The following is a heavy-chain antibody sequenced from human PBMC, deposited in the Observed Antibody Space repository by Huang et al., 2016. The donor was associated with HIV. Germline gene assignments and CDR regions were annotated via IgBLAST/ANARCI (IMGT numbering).Heavy chain of an antibody. J-gene: IGHJ4*02. V-gene: IGHV3-48*02. Sequence: EVQLVESGGHLVQPGGSLGLSCAASGFIFRSYTMNWVRQAPGKGLEWVSHISSSGTTMYYVDSVKGRFTISRDNAKNSLYLQMNSLGDEDTAVYYCEGGGYWGQGALVTVSS. CDR3: EGGGY. D-gene: IGHD3-16*01. CDR1: GFIFRSYT. CDR2: ISSSGTTM.